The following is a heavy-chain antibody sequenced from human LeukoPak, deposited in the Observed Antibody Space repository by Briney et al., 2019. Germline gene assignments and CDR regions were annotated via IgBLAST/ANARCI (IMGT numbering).Heavy chain of an antibody. V-gene: IGHV3-48*01. D-gene: IGHD3-3*01. J-gene: IGHJ5*02. CDR1: GFTFSSYS. CDR3: ARGEYKLLRFGPFDP. CDR2: ISSSSSTI. Sequence: GGSLRLSCAASGFTFSSYSMNWVRQAPGKGLEWVSYISSSSSTIYYADSVKGRFTISRDNAKNSLYLQMNSLRAEDTAVYYCARGEYKLLRFGPFDPWGQGTLVTVSS.